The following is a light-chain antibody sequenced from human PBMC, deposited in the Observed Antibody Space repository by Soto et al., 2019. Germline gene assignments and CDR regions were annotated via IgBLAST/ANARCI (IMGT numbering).Light chain of an antibody. CDR2: DAS. V-gene: IGKV3-20*01. CDR1: QSVSSN. Sequence: ELVMTQSPATLSVSPGERATLSCRASQSVSSNLAWYQQKPGQAPRLLIYDASSRATGIPDRFSGGGSGTDFTLTISRLEPEDFAVYYCQQFSSYPLTFGGGTKVDI. J-gene: IGKJ4*01. CDR3: QQFSSYPLT.